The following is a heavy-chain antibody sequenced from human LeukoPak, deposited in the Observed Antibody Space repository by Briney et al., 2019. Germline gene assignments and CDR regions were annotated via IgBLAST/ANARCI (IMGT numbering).Heavy chain of an antibody. V-gene: IGHV3-9*01. D-gene: IGHD3-22*01. CDR2: ISWNSGSI. CDR1: GFTFDDYA. Sequence: GGSLRLSCAASGFTFDDYAMHWVRQAPGKGLEWVSGISWNSGSIGYADSVKGRFTISRDNAKNSLYLQMNSLRAEDTALYYCAKDMSEYYYDSSGYHAAFDYWGQGTLVTVSS. CDR3: AKDMSEYYYDSSGYHAAFDY. J-gene: IGHJ4*02.